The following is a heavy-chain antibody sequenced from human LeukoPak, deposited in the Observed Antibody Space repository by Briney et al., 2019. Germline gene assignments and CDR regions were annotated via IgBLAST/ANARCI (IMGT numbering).Heavy chain of an antibody. J-gene: IGHJ6*03. Sequence: PGGSLRLSCTASGFTFGGYAMSWVRQAPGKGLEWVGFIRSKAYGGTTEYAASVKGRFTISRDDSKSIAYLQMNSLKTEDTAVYYCTSSWYYYCYYYMDVWGKGTTVTVSS. CDR2: IRSKAYGGTT. CDR1: GFTFGGYA. D-gene: IGHD6-13*01. V-gene: IGHV3-49*04. CDR3: TSSWYYYCYYYMDV.